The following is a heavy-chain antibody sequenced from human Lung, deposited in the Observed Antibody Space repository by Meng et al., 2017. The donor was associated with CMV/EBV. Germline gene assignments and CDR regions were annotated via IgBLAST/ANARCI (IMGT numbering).Heavy chain of an antibody. J-gene: IGHJ6*02. D-gene: IGHD2-2*01. CDR2: IKQDGSEK. CDR3: ARDAPYCSSTSCYYSYGLDV. V-gene: IGHV3-7*01. Sequence: GESXKISCAASGFTFNNYWMTWVRQAPGKGLEWVANIKQDGSEKYYVDSAKGRFTVSRDNAKNSLYLQMNSLRAEDTAVYYCARDAPYCSSTSCYYSYGLDVWXQGTTVTVSS. CDR1: GFTFNNYW.